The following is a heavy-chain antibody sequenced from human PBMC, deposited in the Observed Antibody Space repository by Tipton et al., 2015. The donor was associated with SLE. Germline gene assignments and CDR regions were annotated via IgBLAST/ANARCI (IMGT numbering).Heavy chain of an antibody. Sequence: TLSLTCTVSGGSISSYYWGWIRQPPGKGLEWIGSIYYSGSTHYNPSLKSRVTISVDTSKNQFSLKLSSVTAADTAVYYCARLSGGDYHYYMGVWGKGTTVTVSS. CDR3: ARLSGGDYHYYMGV. V-gene: IGHV4-39*07. CDR1: GGSISSYY. J-gene: IGHJ6*03. D-gene: IGHD7-27*01. CDR2: IYYSGST.